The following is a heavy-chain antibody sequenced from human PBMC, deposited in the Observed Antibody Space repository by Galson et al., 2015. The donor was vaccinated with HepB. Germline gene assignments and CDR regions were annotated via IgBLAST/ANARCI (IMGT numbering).Heavy chain of an antibody. Sequence: SLRLSCAASGFTFSHYAMHWVRQAPGKGLEWVAVVSYDGGYTSHADSVKGRFTVSRDNSKNTLYLQMNSLRSEDTAVYYCARVRGLVIAAALDFWGQGTLVTVSS. CDR1: GFTFSHYA. V-gene: IGHV3-30-3*01. J-gene: IGHJ4*02. D-gene: IGHD6-13*01. CDR3: ARVRGLVIAAALDF. CDR2: VSYDGGYT.